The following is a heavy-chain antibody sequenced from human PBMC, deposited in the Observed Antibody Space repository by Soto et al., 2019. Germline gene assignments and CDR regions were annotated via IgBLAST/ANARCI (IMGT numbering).Heavy chain of an antibody. V-gene: IGHV1-46*03. CDR1: GYNFTSYY. D-gene: IGHD2-15*01. J-gene: IGHJ1*01. CDR3: AREDCSGGSCYTEYFQH. CDR2: INPSGGST. Sequence: ASVTVSCKASGYNFTSYYMHWVRQAPGQGLEWMGIINPSGGSTSYAQKFQGRVTMTRDTSTSTVYMELSSLRSEDTAVYYCAREDCSGGSCYTEYFQHWGQGTLVTVSS.